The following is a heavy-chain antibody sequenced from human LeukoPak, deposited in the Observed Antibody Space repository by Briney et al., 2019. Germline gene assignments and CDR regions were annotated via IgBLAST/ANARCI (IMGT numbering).Heavy chain of an antibody. CDR2: ISSSSNYI. V-gene: IGHV3-21*01. J-gene: IGHJ4*02. D-gene: IGHD4-17*01. CDR3: ARGRLYGDYLARFDY. CDR1: GITGYS. Sequence: AGGSLRLSCAASGITGYSMHWVRQAPGKGLEWVCSISSSSNYIYCADSVKGRFTISRDNAKNSLYLQMNSLRAEDTAVYYCARGRLYGDYLARFDYWGQGTLVTVSS.